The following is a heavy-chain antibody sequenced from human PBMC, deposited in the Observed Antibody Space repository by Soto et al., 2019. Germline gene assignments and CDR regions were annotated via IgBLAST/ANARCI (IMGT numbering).Heavy chain of an antibody. Sequence: SETLSLTCAVYGGSFSGYYWSWIRQPPGKGLEWIGEINHSGSTNYNPSLKSRVTISVDTSKNQFSLKLSSVTAADTAVYYCARGRMRWSAFDIWGQGTMVTVSS. D-gene: IGHD2-15*01. CDR1: GGSFSGYY. CDR2: INHSGST. V-gene: IGHV4-34*01. J-gene: IGHJ3*02. CDR3: ARGRMRWSAFDI.